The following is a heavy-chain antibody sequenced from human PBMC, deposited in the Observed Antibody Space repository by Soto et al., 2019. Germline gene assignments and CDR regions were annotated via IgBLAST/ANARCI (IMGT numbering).Heavy chain of an antibody. CDR3: AKDMRAEAGETEYYYYGMDV. CDR1: GFTFSSYG. CDR2: ISYDGSNK. V-gene: IGHV3-30*18. D-gene: IGHD2-2*01. J-gene: IGHJ6*02. Sequence: QVQLVESGGGVVQPGRSLRLSCAASGFTFSSYGMHWVRQAPGKGLEWVAVISYDGSNKYYADSVKGRFTISRDNSKNTLYLQMNSLRAEDTAVYYCAKDMRAEAGETEYYYYGMDVWGQGTTVTVSS.